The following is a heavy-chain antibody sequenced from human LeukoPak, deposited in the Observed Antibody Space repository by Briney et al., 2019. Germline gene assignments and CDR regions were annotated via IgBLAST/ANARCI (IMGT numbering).Heavy chain of an antibody. CDR2: FDPEDGET. V-gene: IGHV1-24*01. D-gene: IGHD1-1*01. J-gene: IGHJ4*02. CDR3: ATGPTGTTIDY. Sequence: GASVKVSCKVSGYTLTELSIHWVRQAPGQGLEWMGGFDPEDGETIYAQKFQGRVTMTEDTSTDTAYMEVSSLRSEDTAMYYCATGPTGTTIDYWGQGTLVTVSS. CDR1: GYTLTELS.